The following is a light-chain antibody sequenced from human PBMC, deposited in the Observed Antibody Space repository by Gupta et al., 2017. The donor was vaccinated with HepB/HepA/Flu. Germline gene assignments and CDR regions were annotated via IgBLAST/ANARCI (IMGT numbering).Light chain of an antibody. Sequence: QSALTQPASVSGSPGQSITISCTGTSSDVGGYNYVSWYQQHPGKAPNLMIYDVSNRPSGVSNRFSGSKSGNTAFLTISGLQDEDEADYYCSSYTSSSDVVFGGGTKLTVL. CDR1: SSDVGGYNY. CDR3: SSYTSSSDVV. J-gene: IGLJ2*01. CDR2: DVS. V-gene: IGLV2-14*01.